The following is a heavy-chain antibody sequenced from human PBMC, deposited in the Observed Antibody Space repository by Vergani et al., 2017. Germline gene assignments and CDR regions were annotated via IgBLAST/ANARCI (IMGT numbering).Heavy chain of an antibody. D-gene: IGHD2/OR15-2a*01. CDR2: ISGPGLST. J-gene: IGHJ4*01. CDR1: GFTFINSA. Sequence: EVHLLESGGGLVQSGGSLSLSFAPSGFTFINSAVSWVLQARGRGLAWVSSISGPGLSTYYADSGKGRFSISRDNSKNTVFLQMHSLRAEDTARYYCVKEKIDLGSYFFDSWGHGILVTVSS. V-gene: IGHV3-23*01. CDR3: VKEKIDLGSYFFDS.